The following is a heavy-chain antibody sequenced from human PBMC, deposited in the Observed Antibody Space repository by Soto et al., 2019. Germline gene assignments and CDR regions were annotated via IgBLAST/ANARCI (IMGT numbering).Heavy chain of an antibody. Sequence: QVQLVESGGGVVQPGRSLRLCCAASGFTFSSYGMHWVRQAPGKGLEWVAVISYDGSNKYYADSVKGRFTISRDNSKNTLYLQMNSLRAEDTAVYYCGIAASGDYWGQGTLVTVSS. CDR2: ISYDGSNK. J-gene: IGHJ4*02. CDR1: GFTFSSYG. V-gene: IGHV3-30*03. D-gene: IGHD6-13*01. CDR3: GIAASGDY.